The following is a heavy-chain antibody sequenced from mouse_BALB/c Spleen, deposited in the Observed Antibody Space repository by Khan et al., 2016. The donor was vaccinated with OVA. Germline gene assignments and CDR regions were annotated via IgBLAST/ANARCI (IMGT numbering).Heavy chain of an antibody. J-gene: IGHJ3*01. D-gene: IGHD2-2*01. Sequence: IQLVQSGPELMKPGASVKISCKASGYSFTSYYIHWVKQSPGKSLEWIGYVDPFNGCTSYNQKFKGKATLTVDKSSSTAYMHLRSLTSEDSAVYYCGGHGCVAWFAYWGQGTLVTVSA. CDR2: VDPFNGCT. CDR3: GGHGCVAWFAY. V-gene: IGHV1S135*01. CDR1: GYSFTSYY.